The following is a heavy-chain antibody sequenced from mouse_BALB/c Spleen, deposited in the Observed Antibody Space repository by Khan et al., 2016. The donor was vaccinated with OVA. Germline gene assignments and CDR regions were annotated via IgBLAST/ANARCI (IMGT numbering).Heavy chain of an antibody. CDR2: ISTYYGDA. J-gene: IGHJ3*01. Sequence: VQLQESGAELVRPGVSVKISCKGSDYTFTDYAMHWVKQSHSKSLEWIGVISTYYGDATYNQKFKGKATMTVDKSSSTAYMELARLTSEESAIYYCTRGSGKFRFAYWGQGTLVTVSA. D-gene: IGHD1-3*01. CDR1: DYTFTDYA. V-gene: IGHV1S137*01. CDR3: TRGSGKFRFAY.